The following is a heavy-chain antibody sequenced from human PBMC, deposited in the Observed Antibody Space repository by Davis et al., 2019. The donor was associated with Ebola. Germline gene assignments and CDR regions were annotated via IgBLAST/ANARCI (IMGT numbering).Heavy chain of an antibody. J-gene: IGHJ4*02. CDR3: ANGDLWGSYRSPFDY. D-gene: IGHD3-16*02. CDR2: IQQDGSEK. CDR1: GFTFSSYW. Sequence: GESLKLSCAASGFTFSSYWMSWVRQAPGKGLEWVANIQQDGSEKYYVDSVKGRFTISRDNSKNTLYLQMNSLRAEDTAVYYCANGDLWGSYRSPFDYWGQGTLVTVSS. V-gene: IGHV3-7*01.